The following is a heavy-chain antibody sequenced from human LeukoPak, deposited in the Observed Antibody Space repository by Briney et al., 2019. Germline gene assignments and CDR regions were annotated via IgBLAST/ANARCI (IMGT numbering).Heavy chain of an antibody. CDR3: ARPHPNYYGSGSNLD. Sequence: GGSLRLSCAASGFTFSTYWMTWVRQAPGKRLEWVANIKQDGSEKYYVDSVKGRFTISRDNAKNSLYLQMNSLRAEDTAVYYCARPHPNYYGSGSNLDWGQGTLVTVSS. J-gene: IGHJ4*02. CDR2: IKQDGSEK. V-gene: IGHV3-7*01. CDR1: GFTFSTYW. D-gene: IGHD3-10*01.